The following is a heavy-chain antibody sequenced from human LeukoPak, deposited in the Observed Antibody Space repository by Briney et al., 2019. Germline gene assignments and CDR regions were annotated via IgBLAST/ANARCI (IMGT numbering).Heavy chain of an antibody. D-gene: IGHD2-15*01. CDR3: ARVAARDYYYGMDV. CDR2: ISYDGSNK. V-gene: IGHV3-30*03. J-gene: IGHJ6*02. Sequence: GGSLRLSCAASGFTFSSYGMHWVRQAPGKGLEWVAVISYDGSNKYYADSVKGRFTISRDNSKNTLYLQMNSLRAEDTAVYYCARVAARDYYYGMDVWGQGTTVTVSS. CDR1: GFTFSSYG.